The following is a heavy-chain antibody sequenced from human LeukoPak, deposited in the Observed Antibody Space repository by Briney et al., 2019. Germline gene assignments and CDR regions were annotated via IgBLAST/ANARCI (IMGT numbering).Heavy chain of an antibody. V-gene: IGHV4-30-2*01. D-gene: IGHD2-21*01. CDR3: ARAVRGEIDY. J-gene: IGHJ4*02. Sequence: SQTLSLTCAVFGGSISSGGYSWSWIRQPPGKGLEWIGYIYHSGSTYYNPSLKSRVTISVDRSKNQFSLKLSSVTAADTAVYYCARAVRGEIDYWGQGTLVTVSS. CDR1: GGSISSGGYS. CDR2: IYHSGST.